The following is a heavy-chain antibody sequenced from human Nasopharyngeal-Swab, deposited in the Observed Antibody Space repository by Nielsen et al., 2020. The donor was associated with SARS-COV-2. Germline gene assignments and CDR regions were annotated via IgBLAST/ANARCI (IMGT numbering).Heavy chain of an antibody. J-gene: IGHJ6*02. Sequence: ASVKVSCKASGYTFTSYYMHWVRQAPGQGLEWMGIINPSGGSTSYAQKFQGRVTMTRDTSTSTVYMELSSLRSGDTAVYYCARDPKVGAPWYYYYGMDVWGQGTTVTVSS. CDR2: INPSGGST. V-gene: IGHV1-46*01. D-gene: IGHD1-26*01. CDR3: ARDPKVGAPWYYYYGMDV. CDR1: GYTFTSYY.